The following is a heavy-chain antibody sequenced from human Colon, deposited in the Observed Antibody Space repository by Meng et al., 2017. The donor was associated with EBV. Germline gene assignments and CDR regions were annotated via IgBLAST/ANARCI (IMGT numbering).Heavy chain of an antibody. CDR3: ARGKQDAWELLAY. CDR2: IDDSGST. CDR1: GASISSNIR. D-gene: IGHD1-26*01. Sequence: VPAQAAGPGLGKPSATLSLTVRVLGASISSNIRCTWVRQPPGKGLEWIGDIDDSGSTNYNPSLNSRISISLDKSKNHFSLKVNSVTAADTAVYYCARGKQDAWELLAYWGQGALVTVSS. V-gene: IGHV4-4*02. J-gene: IGHJ4*02.